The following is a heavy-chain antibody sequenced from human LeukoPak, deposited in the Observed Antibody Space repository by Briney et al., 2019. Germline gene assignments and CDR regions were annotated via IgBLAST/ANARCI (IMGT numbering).Heavy chain of an antibody. CDR2: IYPGDSAI. CDR3: ARRSGGYFAFDI. J-gene: IGHJ3*02. V-gene: IGHV5-51*01. CDR1: GYSFTNYW. D-gene: IGHD1-26*01. Sequence: GESLKISCKGSGYSFTNYWIGWVRQMPGKGLEWIGIIYPGDSAIKYSPSFQGPVTISVDKSISTAYLQWSSLKASDTAMYYCARRSGGYFAFDIWGQGTMVTVSS.